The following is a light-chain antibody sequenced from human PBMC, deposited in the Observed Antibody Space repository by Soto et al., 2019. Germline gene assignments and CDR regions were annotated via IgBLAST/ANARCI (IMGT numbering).Light chain of an antibody. CDR1: QGISSY. J-gene: IGKJ5*01. V-gene: IGKV1-39*01. Sequence: DIQLTQSPSFLSASVGDRVTITCRASQGISSYLAWYQQKPGKAPKLLIYAASTLQSGVPSRFSGSESGTDFTLTISSLQPEDFATYYCQQSYSTPHTFGQGTRLEIK. CDR2: AAS. CDR3: QQSYSTPHT.